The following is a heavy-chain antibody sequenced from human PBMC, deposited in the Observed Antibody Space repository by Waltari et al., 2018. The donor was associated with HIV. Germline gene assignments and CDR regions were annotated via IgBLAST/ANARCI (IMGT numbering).Heavy chain of an antibody. CDR2: VIPMSGTA. CDR1: GGSFTSYS. J-gene: IGHJ4*02. V-gene: IGHV1-69*08. Sequence: QVKLVQSGAEVRAPGSSVKVSCKASGGSFTSYSINWVRQAPGQGREWMGRVIPMSGTAMKAQKFQARVTISADKSTTTAYMELSSLRTEDTAVYYCASARETMGVDFDFWGQGTLVTVSS. D-gene: IGHD3-10*01. CDR3: ASARETMGVDFDF.